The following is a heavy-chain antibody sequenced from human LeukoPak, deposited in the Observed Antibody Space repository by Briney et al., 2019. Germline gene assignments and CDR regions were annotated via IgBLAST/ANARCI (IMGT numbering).Heavy chain of an antibody. D-gene: IGHD3-10*01. CDR1: GGSFSSFH. CDR3: ARKTIWFGDRWFDP. Sequence: QPSETLSLTCAVYGGSFSSFHWSWLRQPPGKELEWIGEIRHTGQTNYNPSLKSRVTISVDTSKNQFSLNMSSVTAADTAVYYCARKTIWFGDRWFDPWGQGTLVTVSS. CDR2: IRHTGQT. J-gene: IGHJ5*02. V-gene: IGHV4-34*01.